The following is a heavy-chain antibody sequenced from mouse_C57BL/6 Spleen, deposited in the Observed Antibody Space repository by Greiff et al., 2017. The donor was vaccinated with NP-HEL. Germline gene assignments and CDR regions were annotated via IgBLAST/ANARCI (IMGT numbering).Heavy chain of an antibody. J-gene: IGHJ2*01. CDR2: ISSGGSYT. V-gene: IGHV5-6*01. D-gene: IGHD1-1*01. Sequence: EVQRVESGGDLVKPGGSLKLSCAASGFTFSSYGMSWVRQTPDKRLEWVATISSGGSYTYYPDSVKGRFTISRDNAKNTLYLQMSSLNSEDTAMYYCARLITTVVAPFDYRGQGTTLTVSS. CDR1: GFTFSSYG. CDR3: ARLITTVVAPFDY.